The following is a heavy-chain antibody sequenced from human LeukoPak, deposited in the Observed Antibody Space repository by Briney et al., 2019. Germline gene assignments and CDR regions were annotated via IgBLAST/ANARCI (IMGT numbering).Heavy chain of an antibody. Sequence: SETLSLTCTVSGGSISSSSYYWGWIRQPPGKGLEWIGSIYYSGSTYYNPSLKSRVTISVDTSKNQFSLNLSSVTAADTAVYYCARHNPDYGGNWLVYFDYWGQGTLVTVSS. CDR3: ARHNPDYGGNWLVYFDY. J-gene: IGHJ4*02. CDR1: GGSISSSSYY. CDR2: IYYSGST. V-gene: IGHV4-39*01. D-gene: IGHD4-23*01.